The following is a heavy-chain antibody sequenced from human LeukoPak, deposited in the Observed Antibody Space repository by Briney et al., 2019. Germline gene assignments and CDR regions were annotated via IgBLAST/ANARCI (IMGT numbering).Heavy chain of an antibody. Sequence: SETLSLTRAVYGGSFSGYYWSWIRQPPGKGLEWIGEINHSGSTNYNPSLKSRVTISVDTSKNQSSLKLSSVTAADTAVYYCARGRGAAPNWFDPWGQGTLVTVSS. CDR3: ARGRGAAPNWFDP. CDR2: INHSGST. V-gene: IGHV4-34*01. J-gene: IGHJ5*02. D-gene: IGHD1-26*01. CDR1: GGSFSGYY.